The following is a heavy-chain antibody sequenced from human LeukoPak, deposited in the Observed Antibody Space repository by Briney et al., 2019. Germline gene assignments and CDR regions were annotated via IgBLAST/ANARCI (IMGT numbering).Heavy chain of an antibody. CDR2: IDPSDSYT. CDR1: GYSFTSYW. D-gene: IGHD3-22*01. J-gene: IGHJ4*02. V-gene: IGHV5-10-1*04. Sequence: GESLRISCKGSGYSFTSYWISWVRQMPGKGLEWMGRIDPSDSYTNYSPSFQGQVTISADKSISTAYLQWSSLKASDTAMYYCARGPYYYDSSGYYYVDYFDYWGQGTLVTVSS. CDR3: ARGPYYYDSSGYYYVDYFDY.